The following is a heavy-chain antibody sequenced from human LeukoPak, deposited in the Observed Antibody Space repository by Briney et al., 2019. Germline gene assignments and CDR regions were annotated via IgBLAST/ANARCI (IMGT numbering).Heavy chain of an antibody. CDR3: ARLEWELNFDY. D-gene: IGHD1-26*01. CDR2: IYYSGST. V-gene: IGHV4-59*08. Sequence: PSETLSLTCTVSGGSISTYYWNWIRHSPGEGLEWIGNIYYSGSTNYNPPLKSRVTISVDTSKNQFSLKLSSVTAADPAVYYCARLEWELNFDYWGQGTLVTVSS. J-gene: IGHJ4*02. CDR1: GGSISTYY.